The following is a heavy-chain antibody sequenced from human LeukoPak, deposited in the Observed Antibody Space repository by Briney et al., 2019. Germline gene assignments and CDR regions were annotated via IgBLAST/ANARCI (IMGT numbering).Heavy chain of an antibody. J-gene: IGHJ4*02. V-gene: IGHV4-39*07. CDR2: IYYSGST. CDR3: AGDQVGDSSGYHDY. D-gene: IGHD3-22*01. Sequence: PPETLSLTCTVSGGSISSSSYYWGWIRQSPGKGLEWIGNIYYSGSTYYNPSLKSRVTISVDTSKNQFSLKLSSVTAADTAVYYCAGDQVGDSSGYHDYWGQGTLVTVSS. CDR1: GGSISSSSYY.